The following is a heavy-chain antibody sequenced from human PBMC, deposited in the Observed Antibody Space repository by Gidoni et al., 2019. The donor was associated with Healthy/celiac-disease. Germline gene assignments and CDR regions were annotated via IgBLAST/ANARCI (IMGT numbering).Heavy chain of an antibody. CDR1: GFPSRSYG. CDR3: AKSAAAGRMAGGDY. J-gene: IGHJ4*02. CDR2: ISYEGSNK. Sequence: QVQLVDSGGGVVQPGRSLRLSCAASGFPSRSYGMHLVRQAPGTGLEWVAVISYEGSNKYYADSVKGRFTISRDNSKNTLYLQMNSLRAEDTAVYYCAKSAAAGRMAGGDYWGQGTLVTVSS. D-gene: IGHD6-13*01. V-gene: IGHV3-30*18.